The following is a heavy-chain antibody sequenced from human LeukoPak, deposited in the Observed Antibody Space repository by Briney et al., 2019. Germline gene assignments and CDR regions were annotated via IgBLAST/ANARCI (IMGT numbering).Heavy chain of an antibody. CDR3: ARVPWYYVSGTPKFWGYYGMDV. D-gene: IGHD3-10*01. J-gene: IGHJ6*02. V-gene: IGHV1-18*01. CDR1: GYTFNTYG. CDR2: INTDNGNT. Sequence: ASVKVSCKASGYTFNTYGITWVRQAPGQGLGWVGWINTDNGNTNYAQNLQGRGSMTTDTSTTTAYMELRSLRSDDTAVYYCARVPWYYVSGTPKFWGYYGMDVWGQGTTVTASS.